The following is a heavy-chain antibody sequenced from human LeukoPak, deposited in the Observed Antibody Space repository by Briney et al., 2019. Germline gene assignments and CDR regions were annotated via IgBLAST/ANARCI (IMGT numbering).Heavy chain of an antibody. CDR1: GYTFTSYG. Sequence: ASVKVSCKASGYTFTSYGISWVRQAPGQGLEWMGRISAYNGNTNYAQKLQGRVTMTTDTSTSTAYMELRSLRSDDTAVYYCARDPGGGYSGYDPEFDYWGQGTLVTVSS. D-gene: IGHD5-12*01. CDR2: ISAYNGNT. J-gene: IGHJ4*02. CDR3: ARDPGGGYSGYDPEFDY. V-gene: IGHV1-18*01.